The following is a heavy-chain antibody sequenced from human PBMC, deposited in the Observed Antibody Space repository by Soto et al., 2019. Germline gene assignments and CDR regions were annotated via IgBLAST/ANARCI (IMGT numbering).Heavy chain of an antibody. J-gene: IGHJ4*02. CDR2: ISYDGSNK. V-gene: IGHV3-30-3*01. D-gene: IGHD6-6*01. Sequence: PGGSLRLSCAASGFTFSSYAMHWVRQAPGKGLEWVAVISYDGSNKYYADSVKGRFTISRDNSKNTLYLQMNSLRAEDTAVYYCARDLKEYSSSSRYSSGCTLDYWGQGTLVTVSS. CDR3: ARDLKEYSSSSRYSSGCTLDY. CDR1: GFTFSSYA.